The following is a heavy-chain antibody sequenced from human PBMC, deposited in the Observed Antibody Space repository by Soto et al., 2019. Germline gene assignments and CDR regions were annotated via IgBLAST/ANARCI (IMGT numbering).Heavy chain of an antibody. D-gene: IGHD1-1*01. Sequence: QVQLVKSGGGVVQPGRSLRLSCAASGFTFSNYGLHWVRQAPGKGLEWVALISYDGTDKYYADSVKGRFTISRDNSKNTLYLQMNSLRTEDTAVYYCAKGFGWNYLDYWGQGTLVTVSS. CDR1: GFTFSNYG. CDR2: ISYDGTDK. V-gene: IGHV3-30*18. CDR3: AKGFGWNYLDY. J-gene: IGHJ4*02.